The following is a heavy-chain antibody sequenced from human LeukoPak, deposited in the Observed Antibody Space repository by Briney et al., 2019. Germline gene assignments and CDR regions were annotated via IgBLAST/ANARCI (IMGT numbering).Heavy chain of an antibody. J-gene: IGHJ4*02. D-gene: IGHD3-22*01. Sequence: GASVKVSCKASGYTFTSYDINWVRQATGQGLEWMGWMNPNSGNTGYAQKFQGRVTITRNTSISTAYMELSSLRAEETAVYYCAKGYYDSDDYYYFFDYWGQGTLVTVSS. CDR3: AKGYYDSDDYYYFFDY. CDR1: GYTFTSYD. V-gene: IGHV1-8*03. CDR2: MNPNSGNT.